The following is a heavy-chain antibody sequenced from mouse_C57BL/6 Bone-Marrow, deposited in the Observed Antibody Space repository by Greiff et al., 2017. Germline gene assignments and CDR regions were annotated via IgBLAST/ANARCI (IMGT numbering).Heavy chain of an antibody. J-gene: IGHJ4*01. D-gene: IGHD2-4*01. CDR2: ISSGGSYT. CDR1: GFTFSSYG. V-gene: IGHV5-6*01. Sequence: EVKLVESGGDLVKPGGSLKLSCAASGFTFSSYGMSWVRQTPDKRLEWVATISSGGSYTYYPDSVKGRFTISRDKAKNTLYLQMSRLKSEDTAMYYYARQAIYYDDDGYYYAMDYWGQGTSVTVSS. CDR3: ARQAIYYDDDGYYYAMDY.